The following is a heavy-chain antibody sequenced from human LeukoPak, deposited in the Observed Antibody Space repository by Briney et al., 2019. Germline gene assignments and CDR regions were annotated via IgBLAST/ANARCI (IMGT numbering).Heavy chain of an antibody. CDR3: AKRGDGFDY. V-gene: IGHV3-30*02. CDR2: IRCDGSNK. J-gene: IGHJ4*02. CDR1: GFTFSSYG. Sequence: GGSLRLSCAASGFTFSSYGMHWVRQAPGKGLEWVAFIRCDGSNKYYADSVKGRFTISRDNSKNTLYLQMNSLRAEDTAVYYCAKRGDGFDYWGQGTLVTVSS. D-gene: IGHD3-10*01.